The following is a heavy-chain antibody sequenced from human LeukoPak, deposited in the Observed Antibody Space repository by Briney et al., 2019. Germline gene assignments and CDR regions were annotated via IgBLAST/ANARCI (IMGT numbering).Heavy chain of an antibody. V-gene: IGHV5-51*01. Sequence: GESLKISCKGSGYSFTSYWIGWVRQMPGKGLEWMGIIYPGGSDTRYSPSFQGQVTISADKSISTAYLQWSSLKASDTAMYYCARQRLTMVRGVILSPMPLFWFDPWGQGTLVTVSS. CDR1: GYSFTSYW. CDR2: IYPGGSDT. J-gene: IGHJ5*02. D-gene: IGHD3-10*01. CDR3: ARQRLTMVRGVILSPMPLFWFDP.